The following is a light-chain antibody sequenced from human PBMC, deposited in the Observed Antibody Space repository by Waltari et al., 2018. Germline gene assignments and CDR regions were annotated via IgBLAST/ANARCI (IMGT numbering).Light chain of an antibody. CDR3: QQSYNTPRT. V-gene: IGKV1-39*01. J-gene: IGKJ3*01. Sequence: DIQMTQSPSSLSASVGDRVSITCRASQSISTHLNWYQQKPGKAPKPRIYAASNLQSGVPSRFSGRGSETDFTLTISSLQPEDFAVYYCQQSYNTPRTFGPGTKVDIK. CDR2: AAS. CDR1: QSISTH.